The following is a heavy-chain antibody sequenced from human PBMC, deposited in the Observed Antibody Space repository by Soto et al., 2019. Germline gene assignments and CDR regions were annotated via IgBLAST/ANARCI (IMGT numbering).Heavy chain of an antibody. CDR3: AIYKAGAGGNGF. Sequence: QVHLQESGPGLIKPSETLSLTCSVSGASVTSDSYHWTWIRQPPGKGLEWIGQTGSTNYNPSLKSRITISVDTSKNQFSLNLDSVTAEDTAIYYCAIYKAGAGGNGFWGQGTLVIVSS. V-gene: IGHV4-61*01. CDR2: QTGST. CDR1: GASVTSDSYH. D-gene: IGHD6-19*01. J-gene: IGHJ4*02.